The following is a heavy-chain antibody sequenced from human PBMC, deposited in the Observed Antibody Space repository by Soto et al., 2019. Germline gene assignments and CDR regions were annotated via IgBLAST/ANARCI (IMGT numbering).Heavy chain of an antibody. J-gene: IGHJ4*02. V-gene: IGHV1-18*01. CDR3: ARGYSSGWPTVDDY. D-gene: IGHD6-19*01. CDR1: GYTCTSYG. Sequence: ASLKVSCKASGYTCTSYGISWVLQAPGQGLEWMGWISAYNGNTNYAQKLQGRVTMTTDTSTSTAYMELRSLRSDDTAVYYCARGYSSGWPTVDDYWGQGTLVTVSS. CDR2: ISAYNGNT.